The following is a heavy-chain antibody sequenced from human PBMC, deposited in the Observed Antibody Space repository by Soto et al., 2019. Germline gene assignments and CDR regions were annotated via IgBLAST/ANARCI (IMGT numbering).Heavy chain of an antibody. CDR3: AKDDQFLSCGSFDY. J-gene: IGHJ4*02. Sequence: QVQLVESGGGVVQPGRSLRLSCAASGFTFSSYGMHWIRQALGKGLEWVAVISYDGSNKYYADSVKGRFTISRDNSKNTLYLQMNSLRAEDTAVYYCAKDDQFLSCGSFDYWGQGTLVTVSS. D-gene: IGHD1-26*01. CDR1: GFTFSSYG. CDR2: ISYDGSNK. V-gene: IGHV3-30*18.